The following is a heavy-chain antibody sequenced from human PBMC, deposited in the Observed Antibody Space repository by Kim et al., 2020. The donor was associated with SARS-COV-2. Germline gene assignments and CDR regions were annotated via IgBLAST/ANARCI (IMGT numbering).Heavy chain of an antibody. D-gene: IGHD2-2*01. J-gene: IGHJ4*02. V-gene: IGHV3-21*01. CDR3: ARENYRNCSSTSCLNYFDY. CDR2: ISSSSSYI. CDR1: GFTFSSYS. Sequence: GGSLRHSCAASGFTFSSYSMNWVRQAPGKGLEWVSSISSSSSYIYYADSVKGRFTISRDNAKNSLYLQMNSLRAEDTAVYYCARENYRNCSSTSCLNYFDYWGQGTLVTVSS.